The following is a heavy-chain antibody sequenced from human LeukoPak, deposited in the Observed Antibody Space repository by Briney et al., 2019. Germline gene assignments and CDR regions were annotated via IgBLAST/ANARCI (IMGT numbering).Heavy chain of an antibody. J-gene: IGHJ4*02. CDR1: GGSFSGYY. Sequence: PSETLSLTCAVYGGSFSGYYWSWIRQPPGKGLDGIGEINHSGSTNYNPSLKSRVTISVDTSKNQFSLKLSSVTAADTAVYYCARKLPRCSSTSCYGGIAYWGQGTLVTVSS. CDR3: ARKLPRCSSTSCYGGIAY. CDR2: INHSGST. D-gene: IGHD2-2*01. V-gene: IGHV4-34*01.